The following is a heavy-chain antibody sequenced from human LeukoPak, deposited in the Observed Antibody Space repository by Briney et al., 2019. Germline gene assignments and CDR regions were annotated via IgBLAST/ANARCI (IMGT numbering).Heavy chain of an antibody. Sequence: PAGSLRLSCAASGFTFSDYYMSWIRHAPGKGRGWGSYIISIIRTIYYAGSVKGRFTISRDNAKNSLYLEMNSLRAEDTAVYYCARDAGGRIAAAGPYYYYMDVWGKGTTVTVSS. D-gene: IGHD6-13*01. V-gene: IGHV3-11*04. CDR1: GFTFSDYY. CDR3: ARDAGGRIAAAGPYYYYMDV. J-gene: IGHJ6*03. CDR2: IISIIRTI.